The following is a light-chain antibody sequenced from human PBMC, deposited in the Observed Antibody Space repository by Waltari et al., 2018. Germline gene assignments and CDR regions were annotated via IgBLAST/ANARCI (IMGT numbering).Light chain of an antibody. CDR1: QSLGGN. J-gene: IGKJ4*01. CDR2: DGS. CDR3: QQRSDWPLT. V-gene: IGKV3-11*01. Sequence: EIVMTQSPPTLSVFPGEGATLSCRASQSLGGNFAWYQQRPGQAPKLRIYDGSTRAPGIPARFSGSGSGTDFFLTIDSLEPEDFAVYYCQQRSDWPLTFGGGT.